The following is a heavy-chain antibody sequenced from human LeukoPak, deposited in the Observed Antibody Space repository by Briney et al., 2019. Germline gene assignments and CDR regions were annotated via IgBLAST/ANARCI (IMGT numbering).Heavy chain of an antibody. V-gene: IGHV1-46*01. CDR2: INPSGGST. J-gene: IGHJ5*02. D-gene: IGHD3-10*01. CDR1: GYTFTSYG. CDR3: ARLYGSGSYYNVRWFDP. Sequence: ASVKVSCKASGYTFTSYGISWVRQAPGQGLEWMGIINPSGGSTSYAQKFQGRVTMTRDTSTSTVYMELSSLRSEDTAVYYCARLYGSGSYYNVRWFDPWGQGTLVTVSS.